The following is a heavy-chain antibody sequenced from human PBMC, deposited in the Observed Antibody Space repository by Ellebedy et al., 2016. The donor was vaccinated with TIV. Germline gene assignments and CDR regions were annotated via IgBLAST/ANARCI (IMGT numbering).Heavy chain of an antibody. Sequence: MPSETLSLTCSVSGSSVSSTRYYWAWLRQPPGKGLEYIGSVYYSGSPYYSPSFKSRVPLSAETSKNQFSLNLRTATAADTAVYYCARTDPWQPIDDWGQGILVSVSS. CDR1: GSSVSSTRYY. CDR2: VYYSGSP. D-gene: IGHD2-21*02. J-gene: IGHJ4*02. V-gene: IGHV4-39*01. CDR3: ARTDPWQPIDD.